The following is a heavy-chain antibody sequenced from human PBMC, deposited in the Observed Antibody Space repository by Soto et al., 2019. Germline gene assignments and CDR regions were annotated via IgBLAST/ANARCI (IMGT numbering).Heavy chain of an antibody. V-gene: IGHV1-8*01. CDR1: GYTFTSYD. CDR3: ARASYFVPAFDI. J-gene: IGHJ3*02. CDR2: VNPNRGNT. Sequence: QVQLVQSGAEVKRPGASVKVSCKASGYTFTSYDFNWVRQAPGQGLEWMGWVNPNRGNTDYAQKFQGRVTMTRNTSIRTAYMELSSLRSEDTAVYFCARASYFVPAFDIWGQGTMVTVSS. D-gene: IGHD3-10*01.